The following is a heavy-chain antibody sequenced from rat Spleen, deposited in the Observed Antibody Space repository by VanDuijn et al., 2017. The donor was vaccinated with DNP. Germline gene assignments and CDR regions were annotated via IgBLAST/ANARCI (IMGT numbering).Heavy chain of an antibody. CDR1: GFTFSDYY. D-gene: IGHD1-1*01. V-gene: IGHV5S10*01. Sequence: EVQLVESGGGLVQPGRSLTLSCAASGFTFSDYYMAWVRQAPKKGLEWVATIIYDGSRSHYRDSVKGRFTVSRDNAKNTLYLQMNSLRSEDTATYYCAIYFYSGDNWFGYWGQGTLVTVSS. CDR2: IIYDGSRS. J-gene: IGHJ3*01. CDR3: AIYFYSGDNWFGY.